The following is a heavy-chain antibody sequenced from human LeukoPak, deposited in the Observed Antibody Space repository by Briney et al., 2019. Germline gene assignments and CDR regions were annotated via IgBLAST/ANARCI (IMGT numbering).Heavy chain of an antibody. CDR1: GFTFSSYV. D-gene: IGHD5-18*01. V-gene: IGHV3-30*02. J-gene: IGHJ4*02. CDR2: IRYDGSYK. CDR3: AKDPRDHSYGWSWRYFDY. Sequence: GSLRLSCAASGFTFSSYVMHWVRQAPGKGLGWVAFIRYDGSYKYYADSVKGRFTISRDNSKNTLYLQMNSLRAEDTAVYYCAKDPRDHSYGWSWRYFDYWGQGTLVTVSS.